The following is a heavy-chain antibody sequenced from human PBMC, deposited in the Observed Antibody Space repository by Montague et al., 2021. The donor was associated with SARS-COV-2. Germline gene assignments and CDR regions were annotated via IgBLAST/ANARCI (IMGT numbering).Heavy chain of an antibody. D-gene: IGHD1-14*01. CDR3: ARYKDAFDF. Sequence: SLRLSCAASGFTFSRYGMHWVRQAPGKGLEWVACIWDDGSKTYYVDSVEGRFTISRDNSTNMVYLQMDSLRGEDTAVYYCARYKDAFDFWGQGTVVTVSS. CDR2: IWDDGSKT. CDR1: GFTFSRYG. V-gene: IGHV3-33*01. J-gene: IGHJ3*01.